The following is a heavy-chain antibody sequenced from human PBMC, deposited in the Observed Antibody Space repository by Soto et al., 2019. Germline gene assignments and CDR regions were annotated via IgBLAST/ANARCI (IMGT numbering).Heavy chain of an antibody. CDR3: ARDRPAAGMDDY. V-gene: IGHV1-69*13. Sequence: SVKVSCKASGGTFSSYAISWVRQAPGQGLEWMGGIIPTFGTANYAQKFQGRVTITADESTSTAYMELSSLRSEDTAVYYCARDRPAAGMDDYWGQGTLVTVSS. D-gene: IGHD6-13*01. J-gene: IGHJ4*02. CDR2: IIPTFGTA. CDR1: GGTFSSYA.